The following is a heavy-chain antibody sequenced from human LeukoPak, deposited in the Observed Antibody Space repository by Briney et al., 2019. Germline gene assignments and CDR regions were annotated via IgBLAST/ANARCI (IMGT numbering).Heavy chain of an antibody. J-gene: IGHJ3*02. CDR2: ISGSGGST. CDR3: AKYFDWLLGAFDI. V-gene: IGHV3-23*01. Sequence: PGGSLGLSCAASGFTFSSYAMSWVRQAPGKGLEWVSAISGSGGSTYYADSVKGRFTISRDNSKNTLYLQMNSLRAEDTAVYYCAKYFDWLLGAFDIWGQGTMVTVSS. D-gene: IGHD3-9*01. CDR1: GFTFSSYA.